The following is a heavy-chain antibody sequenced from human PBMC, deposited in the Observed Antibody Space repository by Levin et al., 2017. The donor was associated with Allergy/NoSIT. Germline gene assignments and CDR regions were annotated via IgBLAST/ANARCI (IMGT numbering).Heavy chain of an antibody. Sequence: GGSLRLSCAASGFTFSSYAMSWVRQAPGKGLEWVSALSGADGGADYADSVKGRFTISRDNSKNTLYLQMSSLRADDTAVDYCATRMLSVWFGGRGGYGLDVWGQGTTVIVSS. CDR3: ATRMLSVWFGGRGGYGLDV. J-gene: IGHJ6*02. D-gene: IGHD3-10*01. CDR1: GFTFSSYA. CDR2: LSGADGGA. V-gene: IGHV3-23*01.